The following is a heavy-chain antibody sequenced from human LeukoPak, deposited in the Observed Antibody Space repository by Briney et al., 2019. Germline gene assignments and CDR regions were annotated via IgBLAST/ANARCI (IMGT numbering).Heavy chain of an antibody. CDR1: GFTLSRYW. CDR2: IEPDGSRI. Sequence: GSLRLSCAASGFTLSRYWMHWVRQVPGKGLVWVSRIEPDGSRITYADSLKGRFTISRDNSKNTLYLQMNSLRAEDTAVYYCARDLSSSGWYRYYGMDVWGQGTTVTVSS. V-gene: IGHV3-74*01. CDR3: ARDLSSSGWYRYYGMDV. D-gene: IGHD6-19*01. J-gene: IGHJ6*02.